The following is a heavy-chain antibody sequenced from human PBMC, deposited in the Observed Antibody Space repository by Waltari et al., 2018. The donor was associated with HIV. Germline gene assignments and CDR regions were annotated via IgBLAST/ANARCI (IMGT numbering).Heavy chain of an antibody. CDR3: AKARLRFLPDAFDI. D-gene: IGHD3-3*01. Sequence: QVQLVESGGGVVQPGGSLRLSCEASGFTFRNYGMNWVRQAPGKGLEWVAFIRDDGSKKYYGDFVKGRFTISRDNSKNTLYLQMNSLRAEDTAVYYCAKARLRFLPDAFDIWGQGTMVTVSS. J-gene: IGHJ3*02. CDR1: GFTFRNYG. CDR2: IRDDGSKK. V-gene: IGHV3-30*02.